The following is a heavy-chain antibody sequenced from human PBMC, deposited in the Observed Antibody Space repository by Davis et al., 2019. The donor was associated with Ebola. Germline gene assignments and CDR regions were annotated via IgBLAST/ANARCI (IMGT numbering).Heavy chain of an antibody. D-gene: IGHD3-10*01. J-gene: IGHJ6*04. CDR2: ISLSASTL. CDR1: GFTFSDYY. Sequence: GGSLRLSCAASGFTFSDYYMSWIRQAPGKGLEWVSHISLSASTLYYADSVKGRFTISRDNAKNSLYLQMNSLRAEDTAVYYCARDLEFLYGLDVWGKGTTVTVSS. CDR3: ARDLEFLYGLDV. V-gene: IGHV3-11*01.